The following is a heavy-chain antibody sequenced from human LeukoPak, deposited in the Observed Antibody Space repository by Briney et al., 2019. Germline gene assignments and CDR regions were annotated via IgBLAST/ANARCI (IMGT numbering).Heavy chain of an antibody. D-gene: IGHD2-15*01. V-gene: IGHV3-64*05. CDR1: GFPFSSYA. CDR3: VRGYSFGPYGMDV. CDR2: ISDSGGST. J-gene: IGHJ6*02. Sequence: PGGSLRLSCSASGFPFSSYAMHWVRQAPGKGLEYVSAISDSGGSTYYADSVKGRITISRDNSKNMLYIHMGSLRDEDTAVYFCVRGYSFGPYGMDVWGQGTTVTVSS.